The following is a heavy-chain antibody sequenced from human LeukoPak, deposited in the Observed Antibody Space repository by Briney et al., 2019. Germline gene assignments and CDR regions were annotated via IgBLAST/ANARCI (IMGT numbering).Heavy chain of an antibody. CDR1: GFTFSSYA. D-gene: IGHD5-18*01. Sequence: GGSLRLSCAASGFTFSSYALSWVRQAPGKGLEWISATSGSGGSTYYADSVKGRFTISRDNSKNTLYLEMNSLRAGDTAVYYCAKGGPGCSYGLPVYFDYWGQGTLVTVSS. V-gene: IGHV3-23*01. CDR2: TSGSGGST. CDR3: AKGGPGCSYGLPVYFDY. J-gene: IGHJ4*02.